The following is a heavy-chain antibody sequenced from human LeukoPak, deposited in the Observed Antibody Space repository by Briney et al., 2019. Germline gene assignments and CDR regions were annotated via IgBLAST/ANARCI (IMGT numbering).Heavy chain of an antibody. CDR2: IYYSGST. D-gene: IGHD6-25*01. J-gene: IGHJ3*02. CDR1: GFTFSNYA. V-gene: IGHV4-59*01. Sequence: GSLRLSCAVSGFTFSNYAMSWIRQPPGKGLEWIGYIYYSGSTNYNPSLKSRVTISVDTSKNQFSLKLSSVTAADTAVYYCARALPLAAGDAFDIWGQGTMVTVSS. CDR3: ARALPLAAGDAFDI.